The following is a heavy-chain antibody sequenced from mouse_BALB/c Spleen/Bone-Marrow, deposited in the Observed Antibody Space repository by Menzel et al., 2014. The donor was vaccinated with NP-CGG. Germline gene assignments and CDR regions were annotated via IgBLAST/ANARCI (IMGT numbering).Heavy chain of an antibody. CDR2: ISGKSTNYTT. J-gene: IGHJ4*01. D-gene: IGHD2-4*01. Sequence: EVQGVESGGGLVQPKGSLKLSCAASGFTFNIYAMNWVRQAPRKGLEWVARISGKSTNYTTCYADSVKDRFTISSDDSQSMLYLQMNNLKTEDTAIYYCVRQDYDYPMDYWGQGTSVTVSS. V-gene: IGHV10-1*01. CDR1: GFTFNIYA. CDR3: VRQDYDYPMDY.